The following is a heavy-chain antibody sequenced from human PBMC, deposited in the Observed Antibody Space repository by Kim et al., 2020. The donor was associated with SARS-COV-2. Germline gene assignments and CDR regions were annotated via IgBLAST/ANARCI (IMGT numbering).Heavy chain of an antibody. CDR1: GGSFSGYY. CDR2: IAPSGTT. J-gene: IGHJ6*02. Sequence: ETLSLTCAVYGGSFSGYYWSWVRQPPGKGLECIGEIAPSGTTSYNPSLQSRVTISIDTSKKQLSLKLTSVTAADTAVYYCARVWDVWGQGTSVTVSS. V-gene: IGHV4-34*01. CDR3: ARVWDV.